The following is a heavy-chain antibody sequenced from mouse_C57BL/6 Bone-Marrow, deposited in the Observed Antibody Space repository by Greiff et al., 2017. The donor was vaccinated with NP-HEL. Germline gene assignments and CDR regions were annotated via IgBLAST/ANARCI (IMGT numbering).Heavy chain of an antibody. D-gene: IGHD1-1*01. Sequence: QVQLQQSGPELVKPGASVKISCKASGYAFSSSWMNWVKQRPGKGLEWIGRIYPGDGDTNYNGKFKGKATLTADKSSSTAYMQLSSLTSEDSAVYFCARTVVVRAYYFDYWGQGTTLTVSS. CDR1: GYAFSSSW. V-gene: IGHV1-82*01. CDR3: ARTVVVRAYYFDY. J-gene: IGHJ2*01. CDR2: IYPGDGDT.